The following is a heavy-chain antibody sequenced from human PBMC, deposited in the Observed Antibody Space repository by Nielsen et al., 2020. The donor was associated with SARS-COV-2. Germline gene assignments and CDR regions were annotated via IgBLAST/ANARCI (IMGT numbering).Heavy chain of an antibody. CDR3: ARGLFQH. CDR2: INHSGST. V-gene: IGHV4-34*01. J-gene: IGHJ1*01. CDR1: GGSFSGYY. Sequence: SETLSLTCAVYGGSFSGYYWSWIRQPPGKGLEWIGEINHSGSTNYNPSLKSRVTISVDTSKNQFSLKLSSVTAADTAVYYCARGLFQHWGQGTLVTVSS.